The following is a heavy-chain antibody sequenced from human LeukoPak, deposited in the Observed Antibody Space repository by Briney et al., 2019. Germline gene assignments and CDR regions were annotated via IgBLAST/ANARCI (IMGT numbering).Heavy chain of an antibody. CDR2: IYHSGST. Sequence: SETLSLTCTVSGYSISSGYYWGWVRQPPGKGLEWVGSIYHSGSTYYNPSLKRRVTISVKKSKKQFSLKKRCGAAADTAVYYCARDLALPELPHARRHNWFDPWGQGTLVTVSS. V-gene: IGHV4-38-2*02. J-gene: IGHJ5*02. D-gene: IGHD1-7*01. CDR1: GYSISSGYY. CDR3: ARDLALPELPHARRHNWFDP.